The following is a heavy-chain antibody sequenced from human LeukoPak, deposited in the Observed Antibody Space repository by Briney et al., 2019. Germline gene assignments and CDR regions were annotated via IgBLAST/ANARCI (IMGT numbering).Heavy chain of an antibody. J-gene: IGHJ4*02. CDR3: ARVTHYCGSTSCYTVYYFDY. CDR1: GYTFSSYD. CDR2: MNPNSGNT. V-gene: IGHV1-8*01. Sequence: ALVKVSCKASGYTFSSYDINWVRQATGQGLEWMGWMNPNSGNTGYAQKFQGRVTMTRNTSISTAYMELSSLRSEDTALYYCARVTHYCGSTSCYTVYYFDYWGQGTLVTVSS. D-gene: IGHD2-2*02.